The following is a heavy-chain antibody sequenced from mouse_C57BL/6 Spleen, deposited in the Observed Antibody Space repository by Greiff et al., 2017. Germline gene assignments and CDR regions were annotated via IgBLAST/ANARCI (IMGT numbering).Heavy chain of an antibody. Sequence: QVQLQESGPELVKPGASVKISCKASGYAFSSSWMNWVKQRPGKGLEWIGRIYPGDGDTNYNGKFKGKATLTADKSSSTAYMQLSSLTSEDSAVYFCARSLITTVVEPPYYFDYWGQGTTLTVSS. CDR2: IYPGDGDT. J-gene: IGHJ2*01. V-gene: IGHV1-82*01. D-gene: IGHD1-1*01. CDR1: GYAFSSSW. CDR3: ARSLITTVVEPPYYFDY.